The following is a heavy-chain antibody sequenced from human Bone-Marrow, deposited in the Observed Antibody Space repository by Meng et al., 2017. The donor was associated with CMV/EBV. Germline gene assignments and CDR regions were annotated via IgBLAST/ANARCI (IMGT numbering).Heavy chain of an antibody. J-gene: IGHJ4*02. D-gene: IGHD1-26*01. Sequence: GESLKISCAASGFTFSSYGMHWVRQAPGKGLEWVAFIRYDGSNKYYADSVKGRFTISRDNSKNTMYHQMNSLRAEHTAVYYCASIVGAAGYYFRVPHDYWGQGTLVNGYS. CDR1: GFTFSSYG. CDR2: IRYDGSNK. CDR3: ASIVGAAGYYFRVPHDY. V-gene: IGHV3-30*02.